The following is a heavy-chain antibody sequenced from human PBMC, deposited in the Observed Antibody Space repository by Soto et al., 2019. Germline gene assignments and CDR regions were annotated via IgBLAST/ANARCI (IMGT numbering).Heavy chain of an antibody. CDR3: ARDRQRYFDRLLGEAYYYGLDI. V-gene: IGHV1-18*01. CDR1: GYTFTSYG. J-gene: IGHJ6*02. CDR2: ISAYNGNT. D-gene: IGHD3-9*01. Sequence: ASVKVSCKASGYTFTSYGISWVRQAPGQGLEWMGWISAYNGNTNYAQKLQGRVTMTTDTSTSTAYMELRSLRSDDTAVYYCARDRQRYFDRLLGEAYYYGLDIXGQGTTVTVSS.